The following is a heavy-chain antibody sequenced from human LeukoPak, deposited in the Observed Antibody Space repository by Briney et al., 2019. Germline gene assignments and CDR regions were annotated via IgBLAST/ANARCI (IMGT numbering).Heavy chain of an antibody. J-gene: IGHJ3*02. CDR2: IIPIYHKT. CDR1: GGTFRGSA. D-gene: IGHD3-22*01. V-gene: IGHV1-69*13. CDR3: ARDLGRSPVIVPPANDALDI. Sequence: SVKVSCKASGGTFRGSAISWVRQASGQGLEWMGGIIPIYHKTDYSQKFQGRVTITADESMTSAYMELSSLRSDDTAVYYCARDLGRSPVIVPPANDALDIWGQGTMVTVSS.